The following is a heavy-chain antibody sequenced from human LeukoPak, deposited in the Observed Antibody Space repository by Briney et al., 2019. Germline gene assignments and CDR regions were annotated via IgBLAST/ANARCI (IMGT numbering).Heavy chain of an antibody. CDR3: ARVGVDYSGNIIKYFYDY. CDR1: GDSISGYQ. V-gene: IGHV4-59*01. D-gene: IGHD4-23*01. J-gene: IGHJ4*02. Sequence: SETLSLTCTVSGDSISGYQWSWIRQPPGKELEWIGNVYYSGSANYNPSLKSRVIISVDTSKNQFSLKLSPVIAADTAVYYCARVGVDYSGNIIKYFYDYWGPGTLVTVSS. CDR2: VYYSGSA.